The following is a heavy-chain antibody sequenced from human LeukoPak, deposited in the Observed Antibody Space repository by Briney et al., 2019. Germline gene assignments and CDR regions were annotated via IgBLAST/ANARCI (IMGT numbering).Heavy chain of an antibody. J-gene: IGHJ1*01. D-gene: IGHD3-22*01. CDR2: IIPIFGTA. CDR3: ARGAITMMSFQH. CDR1: GYTFTSYA. V-gene: IGHV1-69*13. Sequence: ASVKVSCKASGYTFTSYAMNWVRQAPGQGLEWMGGIIPIFGTANYAQKFQGRVTITADESTSTAYMELSSLRSEDTAVYYCARGAITMMSFQHWGQGTLVTVSS.